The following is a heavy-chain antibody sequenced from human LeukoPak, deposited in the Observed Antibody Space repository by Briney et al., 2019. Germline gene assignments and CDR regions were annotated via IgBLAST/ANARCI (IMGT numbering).Heavy chain of an antibody. Sequence: RPGGSLRLSCAASGFTFSSYAMSWVGQAPGKGLEWVSAISGSGGSTYYADSVKGRFTISRDNSKNTLYLQMNSLRAEDTAVYYCAKDHCSSTSCPLDYWGQGTLVTVSS. J-gene: IGHJ4*02. CDR1: GFTFSSYA. CDR2: ISGSGGST. V-gene: IGHV3-23*01. CDR3: AKDHCSSTSCPLDY. D-gene: IGHD2-2*01.